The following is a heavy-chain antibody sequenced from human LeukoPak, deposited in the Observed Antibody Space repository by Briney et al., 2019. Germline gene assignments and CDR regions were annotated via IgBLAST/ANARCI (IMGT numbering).Heavy chain of an antibody. CDR3: ARGRVSSSTWYSTYYYYFYMDV. CDR2: IYHTGST. J-gene: IGHJ6*03. CDR1: GGSFSTYY. V-gene: IGHV4-34*01. Sequence: PSETLSLTCAVYGGSFSTYYWSWIRQPPGKGLEWIGDIYHTGSTTYSPSLKSRVTISVDTSKKQFSLRLRSVTAADTAVYFCARGRVSSSTWYSTYYYYFYMDVWGKGTTVTVSS. D-gene: IGHD1-1*01.